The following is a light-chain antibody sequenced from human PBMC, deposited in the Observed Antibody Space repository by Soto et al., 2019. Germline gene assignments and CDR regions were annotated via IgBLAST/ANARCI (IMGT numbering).Light chain of an antibody. Sequence: EVVLTQSPDTLSLSPGARATLSCGASQSVSYLAWYQQKPGLAPRLLIYGASRRATGIPDRFSGTVSGTDFTLTIRRLEPEDFAEYYGQQYGSSPALTFGGGTKVEIK. J-gene: IGKJ4*01. CDR1: QSVSY. CDR3: QQYGSSPALT. V-gene: IGKV3D-20*01. CDR2: GAS.